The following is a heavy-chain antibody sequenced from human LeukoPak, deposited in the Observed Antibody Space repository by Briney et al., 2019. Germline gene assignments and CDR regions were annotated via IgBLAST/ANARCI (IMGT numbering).Heavy chain of an antibody. J-gene: IGHJ4*02. D-gene: IGHD3-16*02. Sequence: GGSLRLSCAASGFSFSTYAMSWVRQAPGKGLEWVSGVNGNGGSTSYADSVKGRFTIFRNNSKNTVYLQMNSLRVEDTAVYYCAKSLYGGCDYWGQGTVVTVSS. CDR2: VNGNGGST. V-gene: IGHV3-23*01. CDR3: AKSLYGGCDY. CDR1: GFSFSTYA.